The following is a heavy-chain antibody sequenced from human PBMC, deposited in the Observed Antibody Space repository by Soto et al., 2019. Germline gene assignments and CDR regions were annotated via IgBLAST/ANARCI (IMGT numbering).Heavy chain of an antibody. V-gene: IGHV4-59*12. J-gene: IGHJ6*02. Sequence: SETLSFTCTASGGSISSYDWSWFGKPPGKGLEWIGYIYYSGSTNYNPSLKSRVTISVDTSKNQFSLKLSSVTAADTAVYYCARDLRGGSYGMDVWGQGTTVTVSS. D-gene: IGHD3-10*01. CDR1: GGSISSYD. CDR2: IYYSGST. CDR3: ARDLRGGSYGMDV.